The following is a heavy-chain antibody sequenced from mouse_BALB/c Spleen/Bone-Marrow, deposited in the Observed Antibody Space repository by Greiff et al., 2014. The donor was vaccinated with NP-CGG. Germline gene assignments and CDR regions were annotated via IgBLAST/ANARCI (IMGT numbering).Heavy chain of an antibody. Sequence: QVHVKQSGSVLVRPGDSVKLSCKASGYTFTSTWIHWAKQRPGQGLEWIGEIHPNSGNTKYNEKLKGKATLTADTSSSTAYVDLSSLTSEDSAVYYCTRYGVGGAMDYWGQGTSVTVSS. J-gene: IGHJ4*01. CDR1: GYTFTSTW. CDR2: IHPNSGNT. CDR3: TRYGVGGAMDY. V-gene: IGHV1S130*01. D-gene: IGHD1-1*02.